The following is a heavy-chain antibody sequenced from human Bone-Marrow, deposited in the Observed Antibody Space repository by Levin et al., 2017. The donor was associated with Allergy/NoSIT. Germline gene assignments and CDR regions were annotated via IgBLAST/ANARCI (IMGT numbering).Heavy chain of an antibody. D-gene: IGHD4-11*01. Sequence: QPGGSLRLSCAASGFTFSSYAMSWVRQAPGKGLEWVSAISGSGGSTYYADSVKGRFTISRDNSKNTLYLQMNSLRAEDTAVYYCAKETHDYSNFVGSYYYYGMDVWGQGTTVTVSS. CDR2: ISGSGGST. CDR3: AKETHDYSNFVGSYYYYGMDV. CDR1: GFTFSSYA. J-gene: IGHJ6*02. V-gene: IGHV3-23*01.